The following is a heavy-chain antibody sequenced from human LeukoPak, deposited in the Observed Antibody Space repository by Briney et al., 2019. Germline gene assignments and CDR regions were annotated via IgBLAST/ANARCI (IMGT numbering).Heavy chain of an antibody. Sequence: PGGSLRLSCAASGLTFSSYPMHWVRQAPGKGLEWVAVISYDGSEKHYADPVKGRFTISRDNSKNTPYLQMSSLRAEDTAMYYCAREGNSGYYPYWGQGILVTVSS. J-gene: IGHJ4*02. CDR1: GLTFSSYP. CDR2: ISYDGSEK. D-gene: IGHD3-22*01. V-gene: IGHV3-30-3*01. CDR3: AREGNSGYYPY.